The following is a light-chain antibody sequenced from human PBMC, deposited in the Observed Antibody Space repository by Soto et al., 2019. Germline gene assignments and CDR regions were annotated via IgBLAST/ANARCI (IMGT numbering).Light chain of an antibody. V-gene: IGKV1-5*01. Sequence: DIQMTQSPSTLSASVGDRVTITCRASQSISSWLPWYQQKPGKAPNLLIYDASSLESGVPSRFSGSGSGTEFTLTISSLQPDDFATYYCQQYNSYSALTFGGGPKVEIK. CDR2: DAS. CDR3: QQYNSYSALT. J-gene: IGKJ4*01. CDR1: QSISSW.